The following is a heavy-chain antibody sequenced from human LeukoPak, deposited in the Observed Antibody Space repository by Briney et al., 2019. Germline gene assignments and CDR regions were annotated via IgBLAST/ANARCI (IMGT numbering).Heavy chain of an antibody. J-gene: IGHJ4*02. CDR3: AKDSKQQEGFDY. V-gene: IGHV3-30*04. CDR1: GFTFSSYA. CDR2: ISYDGSNK. Sequence: GGSLRLSCAASGFTFSSYAMHWVRQAPGKGLEWVAVISYDGSNKYYADSVKGRFTISRDNSKNTLYLQMNSLRAEDTAVYYCAKDSKQQEGFDYWGQGTLVTVSS. D-gene: IGHD6-13*01.